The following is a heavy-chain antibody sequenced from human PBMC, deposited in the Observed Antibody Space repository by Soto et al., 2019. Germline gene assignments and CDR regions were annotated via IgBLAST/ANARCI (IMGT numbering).Heavy chain of an antibody. CDR1: GFSLSTSGVG. CDR3: AHTRAIVVIVAEDEYFQH. J-gene: IGHJ1*01. Sequence: QNTLKESGPTLVKPTQTLTLTCTFSGFSLSTSGVGVGWIRQPPGKGLEWLALIYWDDDKRYSPSLKSRLTITKDTSKNQVVLTMTNVDPADTATYYCAHTRAIVVIVAEDEYFQHWGQGTLVTVSS. D-gene: IGHD3-22*01. V-gene: IGHV2-5*02. CDR2: IYWDDDK.